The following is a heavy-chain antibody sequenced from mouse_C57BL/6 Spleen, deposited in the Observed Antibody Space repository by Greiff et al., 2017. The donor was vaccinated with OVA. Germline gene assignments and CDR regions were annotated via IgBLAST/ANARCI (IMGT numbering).Heavy chain of an antibody. CDR2: IYPGDGDT. D-gene: IGHD1-1*01. J-gene: IGHJ3*01. V-gene: IGHV1-80*01. CDR1: GYAFSSYW. CDR3: VLITTVVARGSY. Sequence: LVESGAELVKPGASVKISCKASGYAFSSYWMNWVKQRPGKGLEWIGQIYPGDGDTNYNGKFKGKATLTADKSSSTAYMQLSSLTSEDSAVYFCVLITTVVARGSYWGQGTLVTVSA.